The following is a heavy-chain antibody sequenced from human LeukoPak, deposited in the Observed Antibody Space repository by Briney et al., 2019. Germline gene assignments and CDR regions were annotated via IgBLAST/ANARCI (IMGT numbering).Heavy chain of an antibody. CDR3: ARSTVTNYSEY. V-gene: IGHV3-48*03. J-gene: IGHJ4*02. D-gene: IGHD4-17*01. Sequence: RSSGSIIYYADSVKGRFTISRDNAKNSLYLQMNRLRAEDTAVYYCARSTVTNYSEYWGQGALVTVSS. CDR2: RSSGSII.